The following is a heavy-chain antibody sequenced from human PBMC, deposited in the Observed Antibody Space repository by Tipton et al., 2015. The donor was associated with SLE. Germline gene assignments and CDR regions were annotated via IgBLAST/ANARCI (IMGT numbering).Heavy chain of an antibody. J-gene: IGHJ3*02. V-gene: IGHV3-53*04. D-gene: IGHD4-17*01. CDR2: TYRGGSR. CDR1: GFTVSSND. Sequence: QLVQSGGGLVQPGSSLRLSCAASGFTVSSNDMSWVRQAPGKGLEWVSVTYRGGSRYLADAVKGRFTVSRDNSKNTLYLQMDILRADDTAGYYWATTVTTCGAFDIWGQGTLVTVSA. CDR3: ATTVTTCGAFDI.